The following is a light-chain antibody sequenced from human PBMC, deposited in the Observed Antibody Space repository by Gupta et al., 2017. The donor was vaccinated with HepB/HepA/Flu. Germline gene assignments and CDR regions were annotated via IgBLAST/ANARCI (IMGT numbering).Light chain of an antibody. Sequence: QSALTQPVSVSGCPGQSIPISCSGTNSDIGTYNYVSWYQQHPGKAPQLIIYDVSNRPSGVSNRFSGSESGYTTSLTISGLQAEDESHYYCSSYTGSGILFVFGSGTKVTVL. CDR2: DVS. V-gene: IGLV2-14*03. J-gene: IGLJ1*01. CDR3: SSYTGSGILFV. CDR1: NSDIGTYNY.